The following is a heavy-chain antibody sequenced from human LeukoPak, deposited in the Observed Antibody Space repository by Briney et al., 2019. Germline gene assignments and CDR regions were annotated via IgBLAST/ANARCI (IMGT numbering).Heavy chain of an antibody. D-gene: IGHD3-22*01. CDR2: LRHDGINK. V-gene: IGHV3-30*02. CDR3: AKDTSSESTKWFDH. CDR1: GFIFTNYA. J-gene: IGHJ5*02. Sequence: GGSLRLSCAASGFIFTNYAMHWVRQAPGKGLEWVAFLRHDGINKYHADSVEGRFTISRDNSKNSLYLQMNGLRTDDTAVYYCAKDTSSESTKWFDHWGQGTLVTVSS.